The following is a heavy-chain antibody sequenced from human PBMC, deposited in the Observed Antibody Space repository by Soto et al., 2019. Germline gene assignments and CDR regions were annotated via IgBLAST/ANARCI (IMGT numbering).Heavy chain of an antibody. Sequence: ASVKVSCKASGYTFTGYYMHWVRQAPGQGLEWMGWINPNSGGTNYAQKFQGWVTMTRDTSISTAYMELSRLRSDDTAVYYCARTFIAAAGTPYYYYYYGMDVWGQGTTVTVSS. CDR1: GYTFTGYY. CDR3: ARTFIAAAGTPYYYYYYGMDV. V-gene: IGHV1-2*04. CDR2: INPNSGGT. D-gene: IGHD6-13*01. J-gene: IGHJ6*02.